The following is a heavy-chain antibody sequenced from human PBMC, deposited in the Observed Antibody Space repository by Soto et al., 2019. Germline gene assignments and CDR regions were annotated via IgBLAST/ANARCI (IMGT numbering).Heavy chain of an antibody. D-gene: IGHD6-13*01. CDR2: ISGSGGST. V-gene: IGHV3-23*01. Sequence: GGSLRLSCAASGFTFSSYAMSWVRQAPGKGLEWVSAISGSGGSTYYADSVKGRFTISRDNAKNTLYLQMNSLRAEDTAVYYCASLAAAGPTVFDYWGQGTLVTVSS. J-gene: IGHJ4*02. CDR3: ASLAAAGPTVFDY. CDR1: GFTFSSYA.